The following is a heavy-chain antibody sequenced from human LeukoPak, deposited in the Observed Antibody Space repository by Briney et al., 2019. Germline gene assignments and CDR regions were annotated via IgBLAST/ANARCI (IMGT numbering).Heavy chain of an antibody. CDR1: GFTVSSDY. D-gene: IGHD3-22*01. Sequence: GGSLRLSCAASGFTVSSDYMGWVRQAPGKGXXXXXXXXXXGDTFYADSVKGRFTISRDNSKNTLYLQMNSLRAEDTAVYYCARDSHKLHSSAYFYFFDYWGQGTLVSVSS. J-gene: IGHJ4*02. V-gene: IGHV3-66*03. CDR3: ARDSHKLHSSAYFYFFDY. CDR2: XXXXGDT.